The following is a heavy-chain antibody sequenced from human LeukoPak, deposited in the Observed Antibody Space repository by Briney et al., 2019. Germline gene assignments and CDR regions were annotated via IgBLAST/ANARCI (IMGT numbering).Heavy chain of an antibody. J-gene: IGHJ4*02. CDR2: IYTSGST. Sequence: PSETLSLTCTVSGGSISSYYWSWIRQPAGKGLECIGRIYTSGSTNYNPPLKSRVTMSVDTSKNQFSLKLSSVTAADTAVYYCARGSQGYDSSGYHWFDYWGQGTLVTVSS. V-gene: IGHV4-4*07. D-gene: IGHD3-22*01. CDR3: ARGSQGYDSSGYHWFDY. CDR1: GGSISSYY.